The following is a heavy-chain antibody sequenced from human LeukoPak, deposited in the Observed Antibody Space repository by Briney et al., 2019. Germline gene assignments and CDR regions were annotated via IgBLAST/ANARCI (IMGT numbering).Heavy chain of an antibody. V-gene: IGHV3-66*01. CDR2: IDSTGST. CDR1: GILVSSNY. CDR3: ARRERLGYSYGRGTLDI. J-gene: IGHJ3*02. D-gene: IGHD5-18*01. Sequence: PGGSLRLSCVASGILVSSNYMSWVRQAPGHGLEWVSFIDSTGSTYYADYVKGRFTISRDNSRNTLYLQMNSLRVEDTAVYYCARRERLGYSYGRGTLDIWGQGTMVTVSS.